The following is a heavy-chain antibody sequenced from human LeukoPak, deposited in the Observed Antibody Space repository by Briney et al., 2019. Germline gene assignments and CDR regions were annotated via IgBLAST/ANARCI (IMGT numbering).Heavy chain of an antibody. V-gene: IGHV3-15*01. Sequence: PGGSLRLSCAASGFTFSNAWMSWVRQAPGKGLEWVGRIKSKTDGGTTDYAAPVKGRFTISRDDSKNTLYLQMNSLKTEDTAVYYRTTDSPYYYYGMDVWGKGTTVTVSS. CDR1: GFTFSNAW. J-gene: IGHJ6*04. CDR2: IKSKTDGGTT. CDR3: TTDSPYYYYGMDV.